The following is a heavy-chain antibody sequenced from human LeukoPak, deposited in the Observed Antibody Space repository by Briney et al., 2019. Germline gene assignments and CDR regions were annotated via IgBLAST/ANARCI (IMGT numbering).Heavy chain of an antibody. D-gene: IGHD6-13*01. Sequence: GESLKISCKGSGYSFSTYWIVWVRQMPGKGLEWMGIIYPGDSDTRYSPSFQGQVTISADKSISTAYLQWSSLKASDTAMYYCARPPYSSSSRAFDIWGQGTMVTVSS. J-gene: IGHJ3*02. CDR2: IYPGDSDT. V-gene: IGHV5-51*01. CDR1: GYSFSTYW. CDR3: ARPPYSSSSRAFDI.